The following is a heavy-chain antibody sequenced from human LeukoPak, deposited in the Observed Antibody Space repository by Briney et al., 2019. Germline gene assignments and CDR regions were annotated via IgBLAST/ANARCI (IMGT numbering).Heavy chain of an antibody. CDR3: ARTVDTAMVPYFDY. CDR2: IYSGGST. D-gene: IGHD5-18*01. Sequence: GGPLRLSCAASGFTVSSNYMSWVRQAPGKGLEWVSVIYSGGSTYYADSVKGRFTISRHNSENTLYPQMNSLRAEDTAVYYCARTVDTAMVPYFDYWGQGTLVTVSS. CDR1: GFTVSSNY. V-gene: IGHV3-53*04. J-gene: IGHJ4*02.